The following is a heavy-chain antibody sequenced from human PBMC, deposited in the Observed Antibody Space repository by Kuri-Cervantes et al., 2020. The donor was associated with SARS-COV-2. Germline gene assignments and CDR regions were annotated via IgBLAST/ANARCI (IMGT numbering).Heavy chain of an antibody. CDR2: IYRTGTT. Sequence: GCLRLSSAVSGGSISSINWWRGVRQPPGMGLEWIGEIYRTGTTNYNPPRESRVTISVDRYMNQFSLTLRSVTAADTAVYYCAYNYGTGSYFYWGQGTLVTVSS. J-gene: IGHJ4*02. D-gene: IGHD3-10*01. V-gene: IGHV4-4*02. CDR3: AYNYGTGSYFY. CDR1: GGSISSINW.